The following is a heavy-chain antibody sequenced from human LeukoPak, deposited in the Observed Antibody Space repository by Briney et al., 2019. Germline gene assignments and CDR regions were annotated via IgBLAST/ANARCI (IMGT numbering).Heavy chain of an antibody. CDR3: ARISQGGSWPIDY. CDR1: GGSISSYS. CDR2: IYYSGST. V-gene: IGHV4-59*08. J-gene: IGHJ4*02. D-gene: IGHD6-13*01. Sequence: SETLSLTCTVSGGSISSYSWSWIRQPPGKGLEWIGYIYYSGSTNYNPSLKSRVTISVDTSKNQFSLKLSSVTAADTAVYYCARISQGGSWPIDYWGQGTLVTVSS.